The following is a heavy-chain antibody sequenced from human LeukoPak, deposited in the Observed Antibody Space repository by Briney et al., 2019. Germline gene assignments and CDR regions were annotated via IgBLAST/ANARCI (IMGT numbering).Heavy chain of an antibody. D-gene: IGHD3-10*02. CDR2: IKQDGSEK. V-gene: IGHV3-7*01. CDR3: AELGITMIGGV. Sequence: GGSLRLSCAASGLTFSSYWMSWVRQAPAKGLEWVANIKQDGSEKYYVDCVKGRFTISRDNAKNSLYLQMNSLRAEDTAVYYCAELGITMIGGVWAKGTTVTISS. CDR1: GLTFSSYW. J-gene: IGHJ6*04.